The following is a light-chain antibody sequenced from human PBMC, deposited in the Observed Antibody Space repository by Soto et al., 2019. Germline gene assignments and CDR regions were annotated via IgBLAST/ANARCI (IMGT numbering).Light chain of an antibody. CDR1: QFVSSN. Sequence: EIVMTQSPVTLSVSPGERANLSCRASQFVSSNLAWYQQKPGQPPRLLIYGASTRAAGVPARFSGSGSGTEFTLTISSLQSEDSAVYYCQQYNNWPVTFGGGTKVDIK. CDR3: QQYNNWPVT. CDR2: GAS. J-gene: IGKJ4*01. V-gene: IGKV3-15*01.